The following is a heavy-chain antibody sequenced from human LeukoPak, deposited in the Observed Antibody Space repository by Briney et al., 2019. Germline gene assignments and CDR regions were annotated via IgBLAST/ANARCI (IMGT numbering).Heavy chain of an antibody. CDR2: ISAYNGNT. V-gene: IGHV1-18*01. D-gene: IGHD6-13*01. CDR1: GYTFTSYG. Sequence: ASVKVSCKASGYTFTSYGISWVRQAPGQGLEWMGWISAYNGNTNYAQKLQGRVTMTTDTSTSTAYMELRSLRSDDTAVYYCARVIAAAGTGYYYYYYMDVWGKGTTVTVSS. CDR3: ARVIAAAGTGYYYYYYMDV. J-gene: IGHJ6*03.